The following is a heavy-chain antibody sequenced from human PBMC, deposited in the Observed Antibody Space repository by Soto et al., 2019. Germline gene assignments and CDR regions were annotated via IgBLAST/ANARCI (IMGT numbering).Heavy chain of an antibody. CDR3: ARDWWELRRGSVGAFDY. V-gene: IGHV1-18*01. Sequence: QVQLVQSGAEVKKPGASVKVSCKASGYTFTSYGISWVRQAPGQGLEWMGWISAYNGNTNYAQKLQGRVTMTTDTSTSTAYMGLRSLRSDDTAVYYWARDWWELRRGSVGAFDYWGQGTLVTVSS. CDR2: ISAYNGNT. J-gene: IGHJ4*02. D-gene: IGHD1-26*01. CDR1: GYTFTSYG.